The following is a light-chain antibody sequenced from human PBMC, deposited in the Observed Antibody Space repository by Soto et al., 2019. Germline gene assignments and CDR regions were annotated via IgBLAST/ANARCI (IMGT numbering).Light chain of an antibody. CDR3: QQYDASPFT. V-gene: IGKV3-20*01. J-gene: IGKJ3*01. CDR1: QSVYSNY. CDR2: GAS. Sequence: EIVLTQSPGTLSLSPGERATLSCRASQSVYSNYLAWYQQKPGQTPRLLIYGASSRATGIPDRFSGSGSGTDFTLTISRLATEDFAVYYCQQYDASPFTCGPGTKVDVK.